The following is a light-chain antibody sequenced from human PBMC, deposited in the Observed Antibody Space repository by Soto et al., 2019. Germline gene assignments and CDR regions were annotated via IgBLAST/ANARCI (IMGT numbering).Light chain of an antibody. CDR1: QSISGW. CDR2: KAS. J-gene: IGKJ1*01. CDR3: QQYQSYPWT. V-gene: IGKV1-5*03. Sequence: DIQMTQSPSTLSTSAGDRVTITCRASQSISGWLAWYQQKPGKASNLLIYKASSLGSGVPSRFSGSGSGTEFTLTISSLQPDDFATYYCQQYQSYPWTFGQGTKVEIK.